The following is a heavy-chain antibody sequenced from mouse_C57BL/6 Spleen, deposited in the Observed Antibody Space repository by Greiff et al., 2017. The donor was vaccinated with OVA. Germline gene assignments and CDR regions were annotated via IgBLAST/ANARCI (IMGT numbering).Heavy chain of an antibody. V-gene: IGHV5-16*01. Sequence: EVKLVESEGGLVQPGSSMKLSCTASGFTFSDYYMAWVRQVPEKGLEWVANINYDGSSTYYLASLKSRFIISRDNAKNILYLQMSSLKSEDTATYYCARKGYYYDYFDYWGQGTTLTVSS. D-gene: IGHD2-4*01. CDR3: ARKGYYYDYFDY. CDR2: INYDGSST. CDR1: GFTFSDYY. J-gene: IGHJ2*01.